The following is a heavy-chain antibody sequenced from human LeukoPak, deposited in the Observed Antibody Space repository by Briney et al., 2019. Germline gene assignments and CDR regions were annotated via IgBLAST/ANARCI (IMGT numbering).Heavy chain of an antibody. J-gene: IGHJ4*02. V-gene: IGHV3-21*01. CDR1: GFTFSSYS. Sequence: GGSLRLSCAASGFTFSSYSMNWVRQAPGKGLEWVSSISSSSSYIYYADSVKGRFTISRDNSKNTVYLQMNSLSGDDTAVYYCAKDRSGTWSVDYWGPGTLVTVSS. CDR2: ISSSSSYI. CDR3: AKDRSGTWSVDY. D-gene: IGHD6-13*01.